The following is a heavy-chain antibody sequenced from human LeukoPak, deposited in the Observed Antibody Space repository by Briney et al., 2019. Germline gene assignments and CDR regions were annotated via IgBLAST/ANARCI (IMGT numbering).Heavy chain of an antibody. CDR3: ARDKPRGSYYGSIFDS. V-gene: IGHV3-7*01. Sequence: GGSLRLSCEASGFTFSSYWRSWVRQAPGKGLEGVANIRDDGGEIYYVDSVKGRFTISRDNAKSSLFLQMNSLRAEDAAVYYCARDKPRGSYYGSIFDSWGQGTLVTVSS. CDR1: GFTFSSYW. J-gene: IGHJ4*02. CDR2: IRDDGGEI. D-gene: IGHD1-26*01.